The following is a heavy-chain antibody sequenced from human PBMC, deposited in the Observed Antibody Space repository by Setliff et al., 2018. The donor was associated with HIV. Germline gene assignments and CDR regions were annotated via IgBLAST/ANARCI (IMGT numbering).Heavy chain of an antibody. J-gene: IGHJ4*02. CDR1: GYTFTNYY. CDR3: ARVQVSGTYPIDY. D-gene: IGHD3-10*01. V-gene: IGHV1-2*06. Sequence: VASVKVSCKASGYTFTNYYIHWVRQAPGQGLEWMGRINSDSGGTDLAQTFQDRVTMTRDTSITTAYMELSRLSSDDTAVYYCARVQVSGTYPIDYWGQGTLVTVSS. CDR2: INSDSGGT.